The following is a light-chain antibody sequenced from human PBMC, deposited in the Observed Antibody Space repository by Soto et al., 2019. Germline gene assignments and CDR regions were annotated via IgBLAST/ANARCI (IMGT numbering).Light chain of an antibody. V-gene: IGKV1-5*03. J-gene: IGKJ1*01. CDR1: QSISGW. CDR2: KAS. CDR3: QQYHSFWT. Sequence: DIQMTQSPPTLSASVGDTVTITCRASQSISGWVAWYQQRPGKAPKLLIYKASTLESGVPSRFRGSGSGTEFTLTISSLQPDDFATYYCQQYHSFWTFGHGTKVESK.